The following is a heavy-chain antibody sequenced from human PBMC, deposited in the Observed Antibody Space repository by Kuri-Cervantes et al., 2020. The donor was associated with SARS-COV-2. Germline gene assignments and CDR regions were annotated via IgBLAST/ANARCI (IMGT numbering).Heavy chain of an antibody. D-gene: IGHD1-26*01. Sequence: GSLRLSCTVSGGSISSYYWSWIRQPAGKGLEWIGRIYTSGSTNYNPSLKSRVTMSVDTSRNQFSLKLNSVTAADTAVYFCAREGYGATNWYFDLWGRGTLVTVSS. J-gene: IGHJ2*01. CDR1: GGSISSYY. V-gene: IGHV4-4*07. CDR2: IYTSGST. CDR3: AREGYGATNWYFDL.